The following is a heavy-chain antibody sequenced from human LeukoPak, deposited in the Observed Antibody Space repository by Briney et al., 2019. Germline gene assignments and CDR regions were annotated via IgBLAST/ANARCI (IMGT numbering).Heavy chain of an antibody. V-gene: IGHV1-69*06. CDR3: ARDKTTVSHWFDP. CDR2: FIPIFGTA. CDR1: GGTLSSYA. D-gene: IGHD4-17*01. Sequence: SVKVSCKASGGTLSSYAISWVRQAPGQGLEWMGGFIPIFGTANYAQKFQGRVTITADKSTSTAYMELSSLRSEDTAVYCGARDKTTVSHWFDPWGQGTLVTVSS. J-gene: IGHJ5*02.